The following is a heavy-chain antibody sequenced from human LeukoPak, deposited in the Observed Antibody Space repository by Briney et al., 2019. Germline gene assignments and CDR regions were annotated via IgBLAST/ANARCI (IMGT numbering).Heavy chain of an antibody. V-gene: IGHV1-69*06. CDR1: GGTFSSYA. J-gene: IGHJ5*02. CDR3: AQAVAQWLLPGRNNWFDP. D-gene: IGHD6-19*01. CDR2: IIPIFGTA. Sequence: SVKVSCKASGGTFSSYAISWVRQAPGQGLEWMGGIIPIFGTANYAQKFQGRVTITADKSMSTAYMELSSLRSEDTAVYYCAQAVAQWLLPGRNNWFDPWGQGTLVTVSS.